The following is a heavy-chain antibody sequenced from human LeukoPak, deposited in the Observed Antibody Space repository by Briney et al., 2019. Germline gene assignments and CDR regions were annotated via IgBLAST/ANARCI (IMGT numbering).Heavy chain of an antibody. CDR3: ARGSRLFDP. D-gene: IGHD6-25*01. CDR1: GGSFSGYY. J-gene: IGHJ5*02. V-gene: IGHV4-34*01. Sequence: SETLSLTCAVYGGSFSGYYWSWIRQPPGKGLEWIGEINHSGSTNYNPSLKSRVTISVDTSKNQFSLKLSSVTAADTAVYYCARGSRLFDPWGQGTLVTVFS. CDR2: INHSGST.